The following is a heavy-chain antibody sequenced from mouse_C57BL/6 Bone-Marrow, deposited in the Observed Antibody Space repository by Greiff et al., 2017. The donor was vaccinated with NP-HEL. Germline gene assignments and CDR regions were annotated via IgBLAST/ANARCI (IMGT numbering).Heavy chain of an antibody. Sequence: QVQLQQPGAELVKPGASVKLSCKASGYTFTSYWMHWVKQRPGQGLEWIGMIHPNSGSTNYNEKFKSKATLTVDQSSSTAYMQLSSLTSEDSAVYYCARGGVWPSMDYWGQGTSVTVSS. J-gene: IGHJ4*01. D-gene: IGHD2-10*02. V-gene: IGHV1-64*01. CDR2: IHPNSGST. CDR1: GYTFTSYW. CDR3: ARGGVWPSMDY.